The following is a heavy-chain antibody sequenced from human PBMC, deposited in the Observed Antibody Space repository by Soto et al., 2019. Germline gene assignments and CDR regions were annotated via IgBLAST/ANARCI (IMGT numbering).Heavy chain of an antibody. V-gene: IGHV5-10-1*01. CDR3: ARRPYDSSGYSGFDI. J-gene: IGHJ3*02. Sequence: GESLKISCKGSGYSFTNYWISWVRQMPGKGLEWMGRIDPSDSYTNYSPSFQGHVTISTEKSISTAYLQWSSLKASDTAMYYCARRPYDSSGYSGFDIWGQGTMVTV. CDR2: IDPSDSYT. CDR1: GYSFTNYW. D-gene: IGHD3-22*01.